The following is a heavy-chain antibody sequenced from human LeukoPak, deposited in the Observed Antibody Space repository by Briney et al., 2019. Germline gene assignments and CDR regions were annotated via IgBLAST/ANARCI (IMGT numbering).Heavy chain of an antibody. J-gene: IGHJ6*02. Sequence: GESLKISCKGSGYSFSTYWIGWVRQMPGKGLEWMGIIYPGDSDTTYSPSFQGQVTVSADKSISTAYLQWSSLKASDTAMYYCARRDGYCSSTSCYADYYYGMDVWGQGTTVTVSS. CDR3: ARRDGYCSSTSCYADYYYGMDV. CDR2: IYPGDSDT. V-gene: IGHV5-51*01. CDR1: GYSFSTYW. D-gene: IGHD2-2*01.